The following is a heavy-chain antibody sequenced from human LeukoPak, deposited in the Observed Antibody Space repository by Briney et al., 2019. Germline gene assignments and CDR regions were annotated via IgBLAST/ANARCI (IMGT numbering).Heavy chain of an antibody. V-gene: IGHV3-23*01. CDR3: AGTWNSAIGSAGDWFEP. CDR2: VSATGRET. J-gene: IGHJ5*02. CDR1: GFTFSSFV. Sequence: PGGSLKLSCSASGFTFSSFVMSWVRQSPGKGLEWGSGVSATGRETFYADSVEGRFTISRDNSKNTVYLQMNSLTTEDTAKYYCAGTWNSAIGSAGDWFEPWGQGAQVIVSS. D-gene: IGHD3-10*01.